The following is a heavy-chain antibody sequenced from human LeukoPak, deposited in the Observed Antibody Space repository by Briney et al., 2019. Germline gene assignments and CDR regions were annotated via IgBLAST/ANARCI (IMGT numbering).Heavy chain of an antibody. CDR2: IYHSGST. J-gene: IGHJ4*02. D-gene: IGHD3-22*01. V-gene: IGHV4-38-2*01. Sequence: SETLSLTCAVSGYSISSGYYWGWIRQPPGKGLEWIGSIYHSGSTYSNPSLKSRVTIPVDTSKKQFSLKLSSVTAADTAVYYCARVDSTGWFDYWGQGTLVTVSS. CDR1: GYSISSGYY. CDR3: ARVDSTGWFDY.